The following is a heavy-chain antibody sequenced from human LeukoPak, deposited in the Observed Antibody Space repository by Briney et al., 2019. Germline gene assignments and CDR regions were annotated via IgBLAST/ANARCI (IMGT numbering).Heavy chain of an antibody. V-gene: IGHV4-39*07. CDR3: ARASYYDSSRVGYFDY. J-gene: IGHJ4*02. D-gene: IGHD3-22*01. Sequence: SETLSLTCTVSGGSISSSSYYWGWIRQPPGKGLERIGSIYYSGSTYYNPSLKSRVTISVDTSKNQFSLKLSSVTAADTAVYYCARASYYDSSRVGYFDYWGQGTLVTVSS. CDR1: GGSISSSSYY. CDR2: IYYSGST.